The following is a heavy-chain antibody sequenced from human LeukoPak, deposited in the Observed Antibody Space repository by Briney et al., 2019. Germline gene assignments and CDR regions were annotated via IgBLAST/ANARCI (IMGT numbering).Heavy chain of an antibody. CDR2: IYYSGST. V-gene: IGHV4-39*01. CDR3: VRHSTIHWFDP. J-gene: IGHJ5*02. D-gene: IGHD2-21*01. Sequence: SETLSLTCTVSGGSISSSSYYWGWIRQPPGKGLEWIGSIYYSGSTYYNPSLKSRVTISVDTSKNQFSLKLSSVTAADTAVYYCVRHSTIHWFDPWGQGTLVTVSS. CDR1: GGSISSSSYY.